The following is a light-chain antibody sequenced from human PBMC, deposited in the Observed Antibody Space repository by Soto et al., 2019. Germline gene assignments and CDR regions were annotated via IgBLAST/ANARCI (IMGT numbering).Light chain of an antibody. J-gene: IGKJ1*01. Sequence: IQMIQSPFSLFASVGDRVTLTCQASQSVRDYVNWYQQRPGKAPNLLIYAASTLHSGVPSRFSGSGSGTFFTLTINGLQPEDFATYYCQQSYSTPRIFGQGTKVEV. CDR1: QSVRDY. CDR3: QQSYSTPRI. CDR2: AAS. V-gene: IGKV1-39*01.